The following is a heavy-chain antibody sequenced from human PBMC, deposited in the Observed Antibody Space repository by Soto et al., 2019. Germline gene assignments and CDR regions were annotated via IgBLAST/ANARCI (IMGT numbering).Heavy chain of an antibody. CDR2: IYYSGST. Sequence: QLQLQESGPGLVKPSETLSLTCTVSGGSISSSSYYWGWIRQPPGKGLEWIGSIYYSGSTYYNPSLKSRVTISVDTSKNQFSLKLSSVTAADTAVYYCASQPPNGVSVFYWGQGTLVTVSS. CDR1: GGSISSSSYY. V-gene: IGHV4-39*01. J-gene: IGHJ4*02. D-gene: IGHD2-8*01. CDR3: ASQPPNGVSVFY.